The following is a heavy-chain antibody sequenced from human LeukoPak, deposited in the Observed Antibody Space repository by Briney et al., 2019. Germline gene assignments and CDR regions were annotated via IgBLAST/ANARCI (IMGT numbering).Heavy chain of an antibody. V-gene: IGHV3-15*04. Sequence: GGSLRLSCAASGFPFSDAWMSWVRQAPGKGLEWVGRIESKTDSGATEYAAPVKGRFTISRDDSKNTLYLQMNSLKTEDTAVYYCTRDEGDDYFDNWGQGTLVTVSS. D-gene: IGHD3-16*01. CDR3: TRDEGDDYFDN. CDR1: GFPFSDAW. J-gene: IGHJ4*02. CDR2: IESKTDSGAT.